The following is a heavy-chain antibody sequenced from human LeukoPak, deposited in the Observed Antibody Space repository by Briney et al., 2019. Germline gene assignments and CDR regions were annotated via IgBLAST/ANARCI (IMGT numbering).Heavy chain of an antibody. Sequence: SVKVSCKASGGTFSSYAISWVRQAPGQGLEWMGGIIPIFGTANYAQKFQGRVTITADESTSTAYMELSSLRSEDTAVYYCARESRYCSSTNCYDAFDFRGQGTMVTVSS. V-gene: IGHV1-69*13. J-gene: IGHJ3*01. CDR3: ARESRYCSSTNCYDAFDF. CDR2: IIPIFGTA. CDR1: GGTFSSYA. D-gene: IGHD2-2*01.